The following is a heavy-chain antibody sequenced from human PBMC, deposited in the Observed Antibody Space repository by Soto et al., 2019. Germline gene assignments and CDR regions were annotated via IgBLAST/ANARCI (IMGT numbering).Heavy chain of an antibody. Sequence: SVKVSCKDSGGTFSMYAISCVLQSPLQWLEWMGGIIPIFGTANYAQKFQGRVTITADESTSTAYMELSSLRSEDTAVYYCASFIAAAGTRNFDYWGQGTLVTVSS. CDR3: ASFIAAAGTRNFDY. J-gene: IGHJ4*02. D-gene: IGHD6-13*01. CDR2: IIPIFGTA. CDR1: GGTFSMYA. V-gene: IGHV1-69*13.